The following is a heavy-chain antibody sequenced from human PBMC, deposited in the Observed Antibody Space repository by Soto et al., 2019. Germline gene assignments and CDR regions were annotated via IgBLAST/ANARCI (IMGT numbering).Heavy chain of an antibody. CDR3: ARGLITGSHYSGGWYYFDS. CDR2: INHSGSA. J-gene: IGHJ4*02. CDR1: GGSFSDFY. V-gene: IGHV4-34*01. D-gene: IGHD6-19*01. Sequence: TSETLSLTCAVYGGSFSDFYWTWIRQLPGKGLQWIGQINHSGSASYNPSLKSRVTISVHTSNSQFSLELSSVTAADTAVYYCARGLITGSHYSGGWYYFDSWGQGTQVTVSS.